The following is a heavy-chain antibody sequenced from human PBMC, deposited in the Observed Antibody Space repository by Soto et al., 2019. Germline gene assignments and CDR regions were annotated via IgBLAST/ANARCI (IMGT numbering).Heavy chain of an antibody. CDR2: IKQDGSET. CDR1: GFTFSSYW. CDR3: ARGRGYDTDLDY. Sequence: GGSLRLSCAASGFTFSSYWMSWVRQAPGKGLEWVANIKQDGSETYYVDSVKGRFTISRDNAKNSLSLQMNSLRAEDTAVYYCARGRGYDTDLDYWGQGTLVTVSS. D-gene: IGHD3-9*01. V-gene: IGHV3-7*01. J-gene: IGHJ4*02.